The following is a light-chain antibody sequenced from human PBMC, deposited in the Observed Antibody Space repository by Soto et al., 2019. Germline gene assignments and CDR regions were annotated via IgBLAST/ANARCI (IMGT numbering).Light chain of an antibody. CDR1: QDISKW. CDR2: DAS. V-gene: IGKV1-5*01. CDR3: QQANSFPT. J-gene: IGKJ5*01. Sequence: DIQMTQSPSTLSASVGDRVAITYRASQDISKWLAWYQQKPGKPPKLLIYDASGLDSGVPSRFSGSGYGTEFTLTISGLQPEDFATYYCQQANSFPTFGQGTRLEIK.